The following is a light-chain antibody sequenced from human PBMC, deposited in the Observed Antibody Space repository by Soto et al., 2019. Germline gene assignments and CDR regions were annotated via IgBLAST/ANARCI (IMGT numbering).Light chain of an antibody. V-gene: IGKV1-13*02. CDR1: QGISSA. J-gene: IGKJ5*01. CDR3: QQFNSYPIT. Sequence: ALQLTQSPSSLSASVGDRVTITCRASQGISSALVWYQQKPGKAPKVLIYDASSLESGVPSRFSGSGSGTDFTLTINSLQPEDFATYYCQQFNSYPITFGQGTRLEMK. CDR2: DAS.